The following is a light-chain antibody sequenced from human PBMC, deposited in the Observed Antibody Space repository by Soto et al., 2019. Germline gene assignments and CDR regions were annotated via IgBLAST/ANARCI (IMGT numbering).Light chain of an antibody. Sequence: DIQLTQSPSFLSASVGDRVTITCRASQDNSSYLAWYQQKPGKAPKLLIYAASTLQSGVPSRFSGSGSGTEFTLTISSLQPEDFATYSCQQLNSYTFGGGTKVEIK. CDR3: QQLNSYT. CDR2: AAS. CDR1: QDNSSY. V-gene: IGKV1-9*01. J-gene: IGKJ4*01.